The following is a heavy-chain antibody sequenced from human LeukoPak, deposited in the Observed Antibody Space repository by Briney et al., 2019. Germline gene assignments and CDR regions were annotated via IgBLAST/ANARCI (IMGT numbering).Heavy chain of an antibody. Sequence: AGRSLRLSCAASGFTFDDYAMHWVRQAPGKGLEWVSLISGDGGSTYYADSVKGRFTISRDNSKNSLYLQMNSLRTEDTALYYCAKDGDYDSSGYYLHAFDIWGQGTMVTVSS. CDR1: GFTFDDYA. V-gene: IGHV3-43*02. D-gene: IGHD3-22*01. CDR2: ISGDGGST. J-gene: IGHJ3*02. CDR3: AKDGDYDSSGYYLHAFDI.